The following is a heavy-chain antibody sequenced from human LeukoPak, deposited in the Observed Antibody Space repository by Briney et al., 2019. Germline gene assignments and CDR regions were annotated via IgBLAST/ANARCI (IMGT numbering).Heavy chain of an antibody. CDR3: SRQVVGNDY. D-gene: IGHD3-22*01. CDR1: GDSSFSNYY. CDR2: INHSGYT. V-gene: IGHV4-34*01. J-gene: IGHJ4*02. Sequence: PSETLSLTCAVYGDSSFSNYYWRWIRQTPGGALEWIGEINHSGYTNYNPSLKSRVTLSIDTSKNQFPLRLNSVTAADTAVYYCSRQVVGNDYWGQGTLVTVSS.